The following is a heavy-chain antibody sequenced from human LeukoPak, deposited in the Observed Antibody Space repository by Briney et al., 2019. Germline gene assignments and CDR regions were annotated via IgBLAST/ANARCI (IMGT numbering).Heavy chain of an antibody. Sequence: PGRSLRLSRAASGFIYSHYGMHWVRQAPGKGLEWVAVIWSDGSSRFYAGSVKGRFTISRDNSQNTLFLQMNSQRAEDTAMYYCARDAQRGFDYSNSLEYWGHGTLVTVSS. CDR3: ARDAQRGFDYSNSLEY. CDR1: GFIYSHYG. CDR2: IWSDGSSR. D-gene: IGHD4-11*01. J-gene: IGHJ4*01. V-gene: IGHV3-33*01.